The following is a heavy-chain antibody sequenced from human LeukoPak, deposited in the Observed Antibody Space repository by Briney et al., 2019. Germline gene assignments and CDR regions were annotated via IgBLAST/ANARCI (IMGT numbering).Heavy chain of an antibody. D-gene: IGHD3-10*01. CDR2: ISYDGSNK. V-gene: IGHV3-30-3*01. CDR3: ARVSVLVSGAFDV. J-gene: IGHJ3*01. Sequence: PGGSLRLSCAASGFTFSSYAMHWVRQAPGKGLEWVAVISYDGSNKYYADSVKGRFTISRDNSKNTLYLQMNSLRAEDTAVYYCARVSVLVSGAFDVWGQGTMVTVSS. CDR1: GFTFSSYA.